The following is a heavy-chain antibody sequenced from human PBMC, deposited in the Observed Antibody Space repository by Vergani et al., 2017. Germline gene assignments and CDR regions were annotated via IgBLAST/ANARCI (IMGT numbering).Heavy chain of an antibody. CDR3: AKGKKVQVRYFDWLLPEPSTDAFDI. CDR2: ISGSGGST. J-gene: IGHJ3*02. Sequence: EVQLVESGGGLVQPGRSLRLSCAASGFTFSSYAMSWVRQAPGKGLEWVSAISGSGGSTYYADSVKGRFTISRDNSKNTLYLQMNSLRAEDTAVYYCAKGKKVQVRYFDWLLPEPSTDAFDIWGQGTMVTVSS. V-gene: IGHV3-23*04. D-gene: IGHD3-9*01. CDR1: GFTFSSYA.